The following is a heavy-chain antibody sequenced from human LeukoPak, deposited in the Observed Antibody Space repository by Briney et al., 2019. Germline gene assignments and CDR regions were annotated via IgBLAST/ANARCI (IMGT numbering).Heavy chain of an antibody. CDR2: IRYDGSNK. CDR1: GFTFSSYG. J-gene: IGHJ4*02. Sequence: PGGSLRLSCAASGFTFSSYGMHWVRQAPGKGLEWVAFIRYDGSNKYYADSVKGRFTISRDNSKNTLYLQMNSLRAKDTAVYYCAKGFYYDSSGSPYFDYWGQGTLVTVSS. CDR3: AKGFYYDSSGSPYFDY. D-gene: IGHD3-22*01. V-gene: IGHV3-30*02.